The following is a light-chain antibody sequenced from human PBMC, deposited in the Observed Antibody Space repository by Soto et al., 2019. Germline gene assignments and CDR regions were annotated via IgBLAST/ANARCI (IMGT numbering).Light chain of an antibody. CDR1: SSDVGGYNY. J-gene: IGLJ1*01. Sequence: QSALTQPPSASGSPGQSVAISCTGTSSDVGGYNYVSWYQQHPGKAPKLMIYEVNKRPSGVPDRFSGSKSGNTASLTDSGRQAEDEADYYCSSYAGSSNVFGTGTKITVL. CDR3: SSYAGSSNV. V-gene: IGLV2-8*01. CDR2: EVN.